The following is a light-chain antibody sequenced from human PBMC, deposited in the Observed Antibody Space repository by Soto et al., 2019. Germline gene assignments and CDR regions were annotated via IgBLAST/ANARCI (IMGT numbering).Light chain of an antibody. CDR3: QQYGSSPMT. CDR1: QSVSSNY. Sequence: IVLTQSPGTLSLSPGEIATLYFRASQSVSSNYLAWYQQKPGQAPRLLIYGASSRATGIPDRFSGSGSGTDFTLTISRLEPEDFAVYYCQQYGSSPMTFGQGTRLEIK. V-gene: IGKV3-20*01. CDR2: GAS. J-gene: IGKJ5*01.